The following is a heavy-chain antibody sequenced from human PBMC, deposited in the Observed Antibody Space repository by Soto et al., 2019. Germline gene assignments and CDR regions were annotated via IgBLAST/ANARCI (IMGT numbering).Heavy chain of an antibody. J-gene: IGHJ4*02. CDR1: GGSISSSSYY. V-gene: IGHV4-39*01. Sequence: QLQLQESGPGLVKPSETLSLTCTVSGGSISSSSYYWGSIRHPPGKGLGWIGGIYYSGSTYYNPSLKSRVTISVDPSKNHFSRKLSSVTAADTAVYYCATQRYTVTKPYYFDYWGQGTLVTVSS. CDR2: IYYSGST. CDR3: ATQRYTVTKPYYFDY. D-gene: IGHD4-17*01.